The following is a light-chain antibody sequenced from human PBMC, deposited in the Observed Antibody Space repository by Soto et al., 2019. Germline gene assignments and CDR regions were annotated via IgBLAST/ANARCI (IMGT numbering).Light chain of an antibody. V-gene: IGLV2-14*01. CDR2: DVN. J-gene: IGLJ2*01. CDR3: SSYAGSNNLI. CDR1: SSDVGAYNY. Sequence: QSVLTQPASVSGSPGQSITISCTGTSSDVGAYNYVSWYQQHPGKAPKLMIYDVNIRPSGVSNRFSGSKSGNTASLTVSGLQAEDEADYYCSSYAGSNNLIFGGGTKVTVL.